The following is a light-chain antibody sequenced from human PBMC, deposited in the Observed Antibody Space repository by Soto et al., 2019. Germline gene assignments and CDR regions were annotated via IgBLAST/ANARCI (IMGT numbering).Light chain of an antibody. CDR3: QQTTTFPLT. CDR1: QGVSTW. J-gene: IGKJ4*01. Sequence: DIQMTQSPSSVSASVGDRVTITCRASQGVSTWLAWYQQKPGKAPNLLIYTASSLQSGVPSRFSGSGSGTDFNLTISSLQPEDFSTYYCQQTTTFPLTFGGGTKVEI. V-gene: IGKV1D-12*01. CDR2: TAS.